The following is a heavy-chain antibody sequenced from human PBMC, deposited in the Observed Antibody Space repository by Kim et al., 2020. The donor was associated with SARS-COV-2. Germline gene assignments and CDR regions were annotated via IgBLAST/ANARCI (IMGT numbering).Heavy chain of an antibody. CDR3: ARGSIAARPGAFDI. D-gene: IGHD6-6*01. J-gene: IGHJ3*02. Sequence: VDSVKGRFTNSRDNAKNSLYLQMNSLRAEDTAVYYCARGSIAARPGAFDIWGQGTMVTVSS. V-gene: IGHV3-21*01.